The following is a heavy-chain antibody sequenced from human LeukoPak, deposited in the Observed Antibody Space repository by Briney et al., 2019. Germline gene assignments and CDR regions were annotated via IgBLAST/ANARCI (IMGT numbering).Heavy chain of an antibody. Sequence: GGSLRLSCAASGFTVSSNYMSWVRQAPGKGLVWVSRINSDGSSTSYADSVKGRFTISRDNAKNTLYLQMNSLRAEDTAVYYCAKDWAYGSGSYNWGQGTLVTASS. CDR1: GFTVSSNY. CDR2: INSDGSST. J-gene: IGHJ4*02. V-gene: IGHV3-74*01. D-gene: IGHD3-10*01. CDR3: AKDWAYGSGSYN.